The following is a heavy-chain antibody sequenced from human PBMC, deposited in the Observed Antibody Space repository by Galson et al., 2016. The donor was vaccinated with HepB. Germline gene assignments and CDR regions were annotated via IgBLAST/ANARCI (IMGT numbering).Heavy chain of an antibody. Sequence: SVKVSCKASGAMFRNYVIHWVRQAPGQGLEWMGGIIPIFASPNYAQTFQGRVTITADESTTTAYMELSSLTSADTAVHYCARPANPSGDDPYYFDYGGQGTLVTVSS. CDR1: GAMFRNYV. V-gene: IGHV1-69*13. J-gene: IGHJ4*02. D-gene: IGHD5-12*01. CDR2: IIPIFASP. CDR3: ARPANPSGDDPYYFDY.